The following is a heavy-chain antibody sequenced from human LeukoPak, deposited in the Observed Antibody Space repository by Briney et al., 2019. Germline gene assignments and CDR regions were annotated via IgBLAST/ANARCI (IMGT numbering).Heavy chain of an antibody. CDR1: GGSISSYY. CDR2: IYYSGST. CDR3: ARQDIVGAFDI. V-gene: IGHV4-59*08. J-gene: IGHJ3*02. Sequence: SETLSLTCTVSGGSISSYYWSWIRQPPGKGLEWIGYIYYSGSTNYNPSLKSRVTISVDTSKNQFSLKLSSVTAADTAVYYCARQDIVGAFDIWGQGTMVTVSS. D-gene: IGHD2-15*01.